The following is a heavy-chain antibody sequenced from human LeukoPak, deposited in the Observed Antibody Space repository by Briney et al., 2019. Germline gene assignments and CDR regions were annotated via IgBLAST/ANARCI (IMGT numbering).Heavy chain of an antibody. CDR3: ARVRDYGGIGEDY. D-gene: IGHD3-16*01. CDR2: ISAYNGNT. V-gene: IGHV1-18*01. J-gene: IGHJ4*02. CDR1: GYTFTNYG. Sequence: ASVKVSCKASGYTFTNYGISWVRQAPGQGLECMGWISAYNGNTNYAQRFQGRVTMTTDTSTSTGYMELRSLRSDEKAVYYCARVRDYGGIGEDYWGQGTLVTVSS.